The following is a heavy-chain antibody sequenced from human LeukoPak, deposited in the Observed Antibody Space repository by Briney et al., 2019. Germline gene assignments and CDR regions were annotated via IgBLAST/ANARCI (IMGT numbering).Heavy chain of an antibody. J-gene: IGHJ4*02. CDR3: ARKNPYSSSAPLIDY. D-gene: IGHD6-6*01. CDR1: GYSFTNYW. Sequence: GESLKISCKGSGYSFTNYWIGWVRQMPGKGLEWMGIIYPGDSDTIYSPSFQGQVTISADKSISTAYLQWSSLKASDTAMYYCARKNPYSSSAPLIDYWGQGTLVTVSS. CDR2: IYPGDSDT. V-gene: IGHV5-51*01.